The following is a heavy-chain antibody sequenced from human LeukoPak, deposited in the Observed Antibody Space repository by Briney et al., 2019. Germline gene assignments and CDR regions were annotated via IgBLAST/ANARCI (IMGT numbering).Heavy chain of an antibody. CDR3: AREIMVRGEWWFDP. Sequence: SETLSLTCTVPGGSISSLYWGWIRQPPGRGLEWIGSISHNGITAYKPSLESRVTISVDTSKNQFSLKLSSVTAADTAVYYCAREIMVRGEWWFDPWGQGTLVTVSS. D-gene: IGHD3-10*01. V-gene: IGHV4-38-2*02. CDR1: GGSISSLY. CDR2: ISHNGIT. J-gene: IGHJ5*02.